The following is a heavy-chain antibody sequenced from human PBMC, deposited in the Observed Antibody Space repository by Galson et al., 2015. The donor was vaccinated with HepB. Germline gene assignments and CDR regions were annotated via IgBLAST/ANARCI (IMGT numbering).Heavy chain of an antibody. J-gene: IGHJ6*02. CDR1: GYTFTSYC. D-gene: IGHD3-10*01. CDR2: ISAYNGNT. V-gene: IGHV1-18*04. CDR3: ARDSGPRVSYGMDV. Sequence: SVKVSCKASGYTFTSYCISWVRQAPGQGLEWMGWISAYNGNTNYAQKLQGRVTMTTDTSTSTAYMELRSLRSDDTAVYYCARDSGPRVSYGMDVWGQGTTVTVSS.